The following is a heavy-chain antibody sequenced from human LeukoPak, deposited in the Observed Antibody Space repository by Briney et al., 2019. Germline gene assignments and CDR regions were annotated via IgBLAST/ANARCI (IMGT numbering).Heavy chain of an antibody. CDR2: IIPIFGTA. J-gene: IGHJ5*02. V-gene: IGHV1-69*13. Sequence: SVKVSCKASGYTFTSYGISWVRQAPGQGLEWMGGIIPIFGTANYAQKFQGRVTITADESTSTAYMELSSLRSEDTAVYYCARRAGSLYNWFDPWGQGTLVTVSS. CDR3: ARRAGSLYNWFDP. CDR1: GYTFTSYG. D-gene: IGHD1-1*01.